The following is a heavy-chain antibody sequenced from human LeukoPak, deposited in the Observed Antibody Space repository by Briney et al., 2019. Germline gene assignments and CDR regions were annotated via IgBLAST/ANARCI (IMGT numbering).Heavy chain of an antibody. D-gene: IGHD1-26*01. J-gene: IGHJ4*02. CDR1: GFTFSSYA. CDR3: ASSGIVGATLPHY. V-gene: IGHV3-23*01. CDR2: ISGSGGST. Sequence: GGSLRLSCAASGFTFSSYAMSWVRQAPGKGLEWVSAISGSGGSTYYADSVKGRFTISRDNAKNSLYLQMNSLRAEDTAVYYCASSGIVGATLPHYWGQGTLVTVSS.